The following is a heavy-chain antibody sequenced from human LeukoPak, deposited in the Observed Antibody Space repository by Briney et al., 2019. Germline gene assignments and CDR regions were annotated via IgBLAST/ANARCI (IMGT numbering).Heavy chain of an antibody. J-gene: IGHJ4*02. CDR2: IYYSGST. D-gene: IGHD6-13*01. CDR3: ARVGAAAGSGTYFDY. CDR1: RGSISSYY. Sequence: SETLSLTCTVSRGSISSYYWSWIRQPPGKGLEWIGYIYYSGSTNYNPSLKSRVTISVDTSKNQFSLKLSSVTAADTAVYYCARVGAAAGSGTYFDYWGQGTLVTVSS. V-gene: IGHV4-59*01.